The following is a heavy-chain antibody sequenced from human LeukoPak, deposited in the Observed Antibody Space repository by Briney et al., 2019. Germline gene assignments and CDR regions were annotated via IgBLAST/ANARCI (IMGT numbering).Heavy chain of an antibody. J-gene: IGHJ4*02. D-gene: IGHD6-25*01. CDR1: GFIFSDYD. CDR3: ARLNSGWGIPDY. V-gene: IGHV3-13*01. Sequence: GGSLRLSCSASGFIFSDYDMYWVRQVAGEGLEWVSGVGATGDTSYPDSVKGRFTISRDNAKNSLYLQMDSLRVGDTAIYYCARLNSGWGIPDYWGQGILVAVSS. CDR2: VGATGDT.